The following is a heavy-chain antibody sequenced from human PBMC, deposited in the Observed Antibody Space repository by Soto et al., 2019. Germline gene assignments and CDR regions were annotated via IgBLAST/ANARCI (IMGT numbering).Heavy chain of an antibody. J-gene: IGHJ4*02. CDR2: VSHDGRNT. CDR1: GFTFSDYA. CDR3: AKGGRQWLVTSDFNY. D-gene: IGHD6-19*01. V-gene: IGHV3-30*18. Sequence: VQLVEAGGCVVQPGRSLRRSCAASGFTFSDYALHCVLQAPGTGLEGVAVVSHDGRNTHYADSVKGRFTTSRDSSKNTVSLEMTSLSAEATAVYYCAKGGRQWLVTSDFNYWGQGALVPVSS.